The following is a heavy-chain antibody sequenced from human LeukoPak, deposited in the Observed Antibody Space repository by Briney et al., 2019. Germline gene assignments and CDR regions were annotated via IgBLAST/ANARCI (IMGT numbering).Heavy chain of an antibody. CDR2: ISSSSYI. J-gene: IGHJ6*03. CDR3: ARFRLLGYSYGTRYMDV. D-gene: IGHD5-18*01. V-gene: IGHV3-21*01. CDR1: GFTFSSYS. Sequence: GGSLRLSCAASGFTFSSYSMNWVRQAPGKGLEWVSSISSSSYIYYADSVKGRFTISRDNAKNSLYLQMNSLRAEDKAVYYCARFRLLGYSYGTRYMDVWGKGTTVTVSS.